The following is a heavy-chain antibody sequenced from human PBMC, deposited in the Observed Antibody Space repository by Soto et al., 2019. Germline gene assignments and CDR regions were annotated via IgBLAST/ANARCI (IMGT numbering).Heavy chain of an antibody. CDR3: GPGGARTVTPGRFGF. CDR1: GFTFSTFC. D-gene: IGHD4-17*01. J-gene: IGHJ4*02. V-gene: IGHV3-7*03. Sequence: EMQLVESGGGLVQPGGSLRLSCAASGFTFSTFCMTWVRQPPGKGLEWVANIKSDGSEKYYVDSVKGRFTISRDNPRHSCYMQMNGLRAEDAAFYYCGPGGARTVTPGRFGFWGQGSLVTVSS. CDR2: IKSDGSEK.